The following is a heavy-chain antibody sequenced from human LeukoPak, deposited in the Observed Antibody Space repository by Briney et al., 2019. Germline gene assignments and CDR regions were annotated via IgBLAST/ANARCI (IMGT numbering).Heavy chain of an antibody. CDR3: ARDGGYDFWSGYYQDY. CDR1: GFTFSSYD. CDR2: IGTAGDT. V-gene: IGHV3-13*01. J-gene: IGHJ4*02. Sequence: PGGSLRLSCAASGFTFSSYDMHWVRQATGKGLEWVSAIGTAGDTYYPGSVKGRFTISRDNSKNTLYLQMNSLRAEDTAVYYCARDGGYDFWSGYYQDYWGQGTLVTVSS. D-gene: IGHD3-3*01.